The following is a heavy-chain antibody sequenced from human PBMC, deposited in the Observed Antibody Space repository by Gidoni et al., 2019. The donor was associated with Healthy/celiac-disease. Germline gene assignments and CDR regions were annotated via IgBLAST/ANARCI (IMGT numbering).Heavy chain of an antibody. CDR3: ARDTGGYGDYVPLDAFDI. D-gene: IGHD4-17*01. J-gene: IGHJ3*02. CDR1: GFTFSSYS. CDR2: ISSSSSYI. V-gene: IGHV3-21*01. Sequence: EVQLVESGGGLVKPGGSLRLSCAASGFTFSSYSMNWVRQAPGKGLEWVSSISSSSSYIYYADSVKGRFTISRDNAKNSLYLQMNSLRAEDTAVYYCARDTGGYGDYVPLDAFDIWGQGTMVTVSS.